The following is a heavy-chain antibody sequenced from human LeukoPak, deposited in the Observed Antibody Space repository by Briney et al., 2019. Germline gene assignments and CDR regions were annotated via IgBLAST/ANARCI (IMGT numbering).Heavy chain of an antibody. J-gene: IGHJ4*02. CDR3: ARDRGKADY. CDR2: ITGNKGNT. Sequence: ASVKVSCKASGYTFQDYGITWVRQAPGQGPEWMGWITGNKGNTNYAQKFQGRLTLTRDTSTSTAYLDLRSLRSDDTAVYYCARDRGKADYWGQGTLVTVSS. V-gene: IGHV1-18*01. D-gene: IGHD4-23*01. CDR1: GYTFQDYG.